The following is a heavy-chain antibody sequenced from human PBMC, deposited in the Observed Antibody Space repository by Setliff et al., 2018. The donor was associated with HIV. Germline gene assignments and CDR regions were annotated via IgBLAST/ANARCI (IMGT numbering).Heavy chain of an antibody. Sequence: SETLSLTCTVSDVSISAYYWSWIRQPPGKGLEWIGDIFYTGSTNYSPSLKSRVTISPDTSKNQFSLKLTSVTAADTAVYYCARLSDTAMASFDSWGQGILVTVSS. CDR1: DVSISAYY. CDR2: IFYTGST. J-gene: IGHJ4*02. CDR3: ARLSDTAMASFDS. V-gene: IGHV4-59*08. D-gene: IGHD5-18*01.